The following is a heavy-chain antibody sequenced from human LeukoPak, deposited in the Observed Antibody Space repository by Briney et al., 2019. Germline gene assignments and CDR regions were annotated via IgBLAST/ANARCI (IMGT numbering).Heavy chain of an antibody. D-gene: IGHD4-23*01. CDR1: GDSISSGDYY. J-gene: IGHJ6*03. CDR2: ISSSGST. Sequence: SETLSLTCTVSGDSISSGDYYWSWIRQPAGKGLEWIGRISSSGSTNYNPSLKSRVTISVDTSKNQFSLKLSSVTAADTAVYYCARDNYGGNSIYYYYMDVWGKGTTVTVSS. V-gene: IGHV4-61*02. CDR3: ARDNYGGNSIYYYYMDV.